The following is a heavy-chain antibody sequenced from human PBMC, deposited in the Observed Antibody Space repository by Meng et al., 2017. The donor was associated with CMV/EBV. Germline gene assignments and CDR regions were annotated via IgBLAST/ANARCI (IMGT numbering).Heavy chain of an antibody. CDR2: NYSGGSST. J-gene: IGHJ4*02. Sequence: GESLKISRAASGFTFSSYAMSWVRQAPGTGLEWVSVNYSGGSSTYYADSVKGQFTISRDNSKNTLYLQMNSLRAEDTAVYYCAKGGSLRYFDWYPVDYWGQGTLVTVSS. V-gene: IGHV3-23*03. CDR1: GFTFSSYA. CDR3: AKGGSLRYFDWYPVDY. D-gene: IGHD3-9*01.